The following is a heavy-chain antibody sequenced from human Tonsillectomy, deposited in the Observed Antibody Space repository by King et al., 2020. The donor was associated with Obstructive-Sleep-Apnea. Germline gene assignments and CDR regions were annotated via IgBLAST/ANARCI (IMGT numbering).Heavy chain of an antibody. CDR2: IYWDDDK. V-gene: IGHV2-5*02. CDR1: GFSLSTSGVG. J-gene: IGHJ4*02. Sequence: ITLKESGPTLVKPTQTLTLTCSFSGFSLSTSGVGVGWIRQPPGKALEWLALIYWDDDKLYNPSLKSRLTITKDTSKNQVALTMTNMDPVDTATYYCAHRRGWTYYFGYWGQGTLVTVSS. CDR3: AHRRGWTYYFGY. D-gene: IGHD3/OR15-3a*01.